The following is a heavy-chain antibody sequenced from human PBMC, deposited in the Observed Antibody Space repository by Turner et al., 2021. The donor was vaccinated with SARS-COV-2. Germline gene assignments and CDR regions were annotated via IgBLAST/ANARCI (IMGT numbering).Heavy chain of an antibody. CDR2: ISYDGSNE. J-gene: IGHJ6*02. D-gene: IGHD3-16*01. Sequence: QVQLVESGGGVVQPGRSLRLSCAASGFTFSSYAMHWVRQAPGKGREWVAIISYDGSNENYADSVKGRFTISRDNSKNTLYLQMNSLRAEDTAVYYCARDLGYPFGGMDVWGQGTTVTVSS. CDR3: ARDLGYPFGGMDV. CDR1: GFTFSSYA. V-gene: IGHV3-30-3*01.